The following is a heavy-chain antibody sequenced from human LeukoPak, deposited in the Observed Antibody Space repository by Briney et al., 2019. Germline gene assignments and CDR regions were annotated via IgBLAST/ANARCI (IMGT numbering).Heavy chain of an antibody. CDR1: RFTLSNYW. J-gene: IGHJ4*02. Sequence: GGSLRLSCAASRFTLSNYWMSWVRQAPGKGLEWVANIKQDGGETYYVDSVKGRFTISRDNAKNSLSLQMNSLRAEDTAVYYCARQRGSGCLDYWGQGTLVTVSS. D-gene: IGHD6-19*01. V-gene: IGHV3-7*01. CDR3: ARQRGSGCLDY. CDR2: IKQDGGET.